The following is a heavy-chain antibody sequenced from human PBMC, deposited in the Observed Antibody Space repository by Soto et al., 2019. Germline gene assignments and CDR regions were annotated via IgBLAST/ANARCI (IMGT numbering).Heavy chain of an antibody. V-gene: IGHV3-23*01. CDR1: GFTFSSNA. CDR3: AKENGYSSSWFEFDY. Sequence: EVQLLESGGGLVQPGGSLRLSCAAPGFTFSSNAMSWVRKPPGRGLEWVSAISGSGGSTYYADSVKGRFTISRDNSKSTLYLQMNSLRAEDTAVYYCAKENGYSSSWFEFDYWGQGTLVTVSS. CDR2: ISGSGGST. J-gene: IGHJ4*02. D-gene: IGHD6-13*01.